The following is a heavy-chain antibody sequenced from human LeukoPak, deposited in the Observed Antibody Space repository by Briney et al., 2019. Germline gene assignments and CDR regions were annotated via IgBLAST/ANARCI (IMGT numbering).Heavy chain of an antibody. CDR2: INHSGST. CDR1: GGSISSYY. J-gene: IGHJ5*02. D-gene: IGHD3-22*01. Sequence: SETLSLTCTVSGGSISSYYCSWIRQPPGKGLEWIGEINHSGSTTYNPSLKSRITISVDTSKSQSSLKLRSVTAADTAVFYCAVDSSGAARFDPWGQGTLVTVSS. CDR3: AVDSSGAARFDP. V-gene: IGHV4-34*01.